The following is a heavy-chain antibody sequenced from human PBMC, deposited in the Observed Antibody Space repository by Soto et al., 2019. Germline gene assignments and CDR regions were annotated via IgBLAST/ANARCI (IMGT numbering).Heavy chain of an antibody. D-gene: IGHD2-15*01. J-gene: IGHJ4*01. Sequence: SVKDSCKTSGGSFRSHTISWARQASGQGLEWMGRFTTILGMTNYAQSFQGTVTLTADKSTKTAYMELSDLKSDETAVYYFATDSGTGGVLHSLGYWG. V-gene: IGHV1-69*02. CDR2: FTTILGMT. CDR3: ATDSGTGGVLHSLGY. CDR1: GGSFRSHT.